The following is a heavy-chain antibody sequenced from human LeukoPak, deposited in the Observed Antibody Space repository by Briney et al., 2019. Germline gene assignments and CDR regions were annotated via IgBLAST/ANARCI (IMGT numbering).Heavy chain of an antibody. CDR2: IIPIFGTA. CDR1: GGTFSSHA. CDR3: ARVPYDSSGYYPFDP. D-gene: IGHD3-22*01. J-gene: IGHJ5*02. Sequence: ASVKVSCKATGGTFSSHAISWVRQAPGQGLEWMGGIIPIFGTANYAQKFQGRVTITTDESTSTAYMELSSLRSEDTAVYYCARVPYDSSGYYPFDPWGQGTLVTVSS. V-gene: IGHV1-69*05.